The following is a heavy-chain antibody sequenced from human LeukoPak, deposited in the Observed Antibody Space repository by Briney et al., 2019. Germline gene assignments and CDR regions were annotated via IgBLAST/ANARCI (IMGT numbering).Heavy chain of an antibody. CDR2: ISGSGGST. CDR1: GFTFSSYA. D-gene: IGHD3-3*01. J-gene: IGHJ4*02. CDR3: AKESKYITIFGVATYFDY. V-gene: IGHV3-23*01. Sequence: GGSLRLSCAASGFTFSSYAMSWVRQAPGKGLEWVSAISGSGGSTYYADSVKGRFTISRDNSKNTLYLQMNSLRAEDTAVYYCAKESKYITIFGVATYFDYWGQGTLVTVPS.